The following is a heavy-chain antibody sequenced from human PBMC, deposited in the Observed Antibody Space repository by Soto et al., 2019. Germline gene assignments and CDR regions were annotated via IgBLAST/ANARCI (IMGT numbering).Heavy chain of an antibody. D-gene: IGHD3-22*01. CDR2: IIPIFGTA. CDR3: ARDRGPSSGYYPYWFDP. CDR1: WGTFSSYA. V-gene: IGHV1-69*13. Sequence: SVEVSCKGSWGTFSSYAISWGGQAPGQRLEWMGEIIPIFGTANYAQKFQGRVTITADESTSTAYMELSSLRSEDTAVYYCARDRGPSSGYYPYWFDPWGQGTLVTVSS. J-gene: IGHJ5*02.